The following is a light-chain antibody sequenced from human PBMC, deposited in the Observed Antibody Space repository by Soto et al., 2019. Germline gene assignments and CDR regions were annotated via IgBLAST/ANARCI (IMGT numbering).Light chain of an antibody. CDR2: DAA. J-gene: IGKJ3*01. CDR1: QSVSSY. V-gene: IGKV3-11*01. Sequence: EIVLTQSPATLSLSPGERATLSCRASQSVSSYLAWYQQKPGQAPRLLIYDAANRATGIPARFSGSGSGTDSTLTISSLEPEDFAVYYCQHRSNWPWVTFGPGTKVDI. CDR3: QHRSNWPWVT.